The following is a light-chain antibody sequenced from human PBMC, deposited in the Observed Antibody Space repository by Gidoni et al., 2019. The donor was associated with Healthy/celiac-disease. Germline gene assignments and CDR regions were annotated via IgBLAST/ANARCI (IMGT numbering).Light chain of an antibody. CDR1: QSVSSNY. V-gene: IGKV3-20*01. Sequence: EIVLTPSPGTLSLSPGERATLSCRASQSVSSNYLAWYQQKPGQAPRLLIYGASNRATGIPDRFSGSGSGTDFTLTISRLEPEDFAVYYCQQDGTSPAFGGGTKVDIK. CDR3: QQDGTSPA. CDR2: GAS. J-gene: IGKJ4*01.